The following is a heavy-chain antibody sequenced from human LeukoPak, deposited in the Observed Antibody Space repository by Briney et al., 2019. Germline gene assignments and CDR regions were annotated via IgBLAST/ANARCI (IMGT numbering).Heavy chain of an antibody. CDR1: GGTFSSYA. CDR3: ARGYSSSGRFDP. D-gene: IGHD6-6*01. CDR2: IILIFGTA. J-gene: IGHJ5*02. V-gene: IGHV1-69*13. Sequence: SVKVSCKASGGTFSSYAISWVRQAPGQGLEWMGGIILIFGTANYAQKFQGRVTITADESTSTAYMELSSLRSEDTAVYYCARGYSSSGRFDPWGQGTLVTVSS.